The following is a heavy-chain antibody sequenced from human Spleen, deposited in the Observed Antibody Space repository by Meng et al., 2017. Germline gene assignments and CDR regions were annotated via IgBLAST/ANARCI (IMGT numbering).Heavy chain of an antibody. CDR1: GFTVSSNY. CDR3: ARDPLDYYGSGSYTDY. CDR2: IKQDGSEK. D-gene: IGHD3-10*01. Sequence: GESLKISCVVSGFTVSSNYMNWVRQAPGKGLEWVANIKQDGSEKYYVDSVKGRFTISRDNAKNSLYLQMNSLRAEDTAVYYCARDPLDYYGSGSYTDYWGQGTLVTVSS. J-gene: IGHJ4*02. V-gene: IGHV3-7*01.